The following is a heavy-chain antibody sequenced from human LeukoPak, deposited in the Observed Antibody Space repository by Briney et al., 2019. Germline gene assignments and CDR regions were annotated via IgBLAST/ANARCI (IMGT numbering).Heavy chain of an antibody. Sequence: VASVKVSCKASGYTFISYAIHWVRQAPGQRLEWMGWIHAGTGNTKYSQKFQGRVTITRDTSANTVYMELSRLRPEDTAVCYCARDITIGTTRFDPWGQGTLVTVSP. CDR2: IHAGTGNT. D-gene: IGHD1-1*01. CDR1: GYTFISYA. CDR3: ARDITIGTTRFDP. J-gene: IGHJ5*02. V-gene: IGHV1-3*01.